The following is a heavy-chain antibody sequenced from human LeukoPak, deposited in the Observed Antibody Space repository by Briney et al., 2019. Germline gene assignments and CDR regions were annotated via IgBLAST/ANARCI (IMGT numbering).Heavy chain of an antibody. Sequence: SVKVSCKASGGTFRSYAISWVRQAPGQGLEWMGGNIPIFGTANYAQKFQGRVTITTDESTSTAYMELSSLRSEDTAVYYCARSPAGSSGYYFDYWGQGTLVTVSS. CDR3: ARSPAGSSGYYFDY. V-gene: IGHV1-69*05. J-gene: IGHJ4*02. CDR1: GGTFRSYA. CDR2: NIPIFGTA. D-gene: IGHD3-22*01.